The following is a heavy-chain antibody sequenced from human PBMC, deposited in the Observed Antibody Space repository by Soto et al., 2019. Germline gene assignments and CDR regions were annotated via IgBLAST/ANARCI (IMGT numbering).Heavy chain of an antibody. Sequence: QVQLVQSGAKKKKTGSSVKVSCRASGDTFSSYAVNWVRQAPGRGLEWMGRIITVLGTTDYAQNFKGRLTITAEKSTKTVYMELSSLRSEDTAVYYCARRRYCGYDCYHKHYYGMDVWGQGTTVTVAS. J-gene: IGHJ6*02. CDR1: GDTFSSYA. CDR3: ARRRYCGYDCYHKHYYGMDV. D-gene: IGHD2-21*01. V-gene: IGHV1-69*08. CDR2: IITVLGTT.